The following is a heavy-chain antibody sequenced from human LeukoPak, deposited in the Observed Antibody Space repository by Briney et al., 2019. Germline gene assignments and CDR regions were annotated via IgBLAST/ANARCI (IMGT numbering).Heavy chain of an antibody. V-gene: IGHV1-3*04. CDR2: INTGNGNT. CDR1: GYTFTSYA. D-gene: IGHD6-13*01. Sequence: GASVKVSCKASGYTFTSYAMHWVRQAPGQRPEWMGWINTGNGNTKYSQKFQGRVTITRDTSTSTAYMELRSLRSDDTAVYYCARDRGIAAAGTLDYWGQGTLVTVSS. CDR3: ARDRGIAAAGTLDY. J-gene: IGHJ4*02.